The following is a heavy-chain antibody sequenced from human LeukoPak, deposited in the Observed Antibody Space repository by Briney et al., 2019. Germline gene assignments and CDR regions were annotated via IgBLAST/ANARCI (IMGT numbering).Heavy chain of an antibody. J-gene: IGHJ5*02. Sequence: SETLSLTCTVSGGSISSYYWSWIRQPPGKGLEWIGYIYYSGSTNYNPSLKSRVTISVDTSKNQFSLKLSSVTAADTAVYYCAREPRITMIVVPPGGPWFDPWGQGTLVTVSS. V-gene: IGHV4-59*01. D-gene: IGHD3-22*01. CDR1: GGSISSYY. CDR3: AREPRITMIVVPPGGPWFDP. CDR2: IYYSGST.